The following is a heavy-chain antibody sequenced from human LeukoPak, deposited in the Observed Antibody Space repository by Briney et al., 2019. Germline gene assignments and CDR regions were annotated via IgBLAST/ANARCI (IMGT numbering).Heavy chain of an antibody. CDR3: ARDQVGD. D-gene: IGHD3-10*01. CDR1: GFTFSTYS. V-gene: IGHV3-30*03. J-gene: IGHJ4*02. CDR2: ISYDGNNK. Sequence: GRSLRLSCAASGFTFSTYSMHWVRQAPGKGLEWVAVISYDGNNKYCADSVKGRFTISRDNSKNTLYLQINSLRTEDTAMYYCARDQVGDWGQGTLVIVSS.